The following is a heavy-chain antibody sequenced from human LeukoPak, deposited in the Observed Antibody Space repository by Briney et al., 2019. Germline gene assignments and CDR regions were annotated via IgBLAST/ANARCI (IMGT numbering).Heavy chain of an antibody. V-gene: IGHV1-2*02. J-gene: IGHJ5*02. CDR2: INPNSGGT. Sequence: ASVKVSCKASGYTFTGYYMHWVRRAPGQGHEWMGWINPNSGGTNYAQKFQGRVTMTRDTSISTAYMELSRLRSDDTAVYYCARVASIVVPAALARFDPWGQGTLLTVSS. CDR1: GYTFTGYY. D-gene: IGHD2-2*01. CDR3: ARVASIVVPAALARFDP.